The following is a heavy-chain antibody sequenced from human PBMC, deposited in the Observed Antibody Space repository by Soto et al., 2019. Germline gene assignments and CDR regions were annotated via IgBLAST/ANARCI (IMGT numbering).Heavy chain of an antibody. CDR1: GGSISSGGYY. J-gene: IGHJ4*02. D-gene: IGHD2-2*01. CDR2: IYYSGST. V-gene: IGHV4-31*03. CDR3: ARGRTSSPTPGDY. Sequence: PSETLSLTCTVSGGSISSGGYYGSWIRQHPGKGLEWIGYIYYSGSTYYNPSLKSRVTISVDTSKNQFSLKLSSVTAADTAVYYCARGRTSSPTPGDYWGQGTLVTVSS.